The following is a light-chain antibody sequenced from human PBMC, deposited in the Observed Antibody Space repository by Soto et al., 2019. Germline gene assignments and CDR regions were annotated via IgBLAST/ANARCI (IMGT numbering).Light chain of an antibody. CDR1: SSDVGAYDY. CDR2: VVT. J-gene: IGLJ1*01. CDR3: GLYTNSDTPYV. V-gene: IGLV2-14*01. Sequence: QSALTQPASVSGSPGQSITISCTGTSSDVGAYDYVSWFQQHPDKAPKLIISVVTNRPSGVSNRFSGSKSGNTASLTISGLQPEDEADYYRGLYTNSDTPYVFGTGTKVTVL.